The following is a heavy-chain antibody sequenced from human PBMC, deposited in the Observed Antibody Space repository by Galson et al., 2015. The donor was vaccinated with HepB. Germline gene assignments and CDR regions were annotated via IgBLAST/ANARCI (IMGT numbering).Heavy chain of an antibody. D-gene: IGHD3-22*01. Sequence: SVKVSCKVSGYTLTELSMHWVRQAPGKGLEWMGGFDPEDGETIYAQKFQGRVTMTEDTSTDTAYMELSSLRSEDTAVYYCALRHYYDSSGYDEFDYWGQGTLVTVSS. CDR3: ALRHYYDSSGYDEFDY. J-gene: IGHJ4*02. V-gene: IGHV1-24*01. CDR1: GYTLTELS. CDR2: FDPEDGET.